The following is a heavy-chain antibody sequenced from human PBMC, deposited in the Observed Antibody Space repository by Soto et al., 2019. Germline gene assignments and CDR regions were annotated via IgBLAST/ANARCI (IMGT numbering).Heavy chain of an antibody. J-gene: IGHJ6*02. CDR2: IYYSGST. D-gene: IGHD3-10*01. CDR1: GGSISSGGYY. V-gene: IGHV4-31*02. Sequence: SETLSLTCTVSGGSISSGGYYWGWIRQHPGKGLEWIGYIYYSGSTYYNPSLKSRVTISVDTSKNQFSLKLSSVTATDTAVYYCARDNSGLLLWFGELLPTRGGMDVWGQGTTVTVSS. CDR3: ARDNSGLLLWFGELLPTRGGMDV.